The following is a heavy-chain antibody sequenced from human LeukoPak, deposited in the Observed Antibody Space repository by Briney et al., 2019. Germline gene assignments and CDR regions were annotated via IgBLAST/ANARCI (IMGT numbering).Heavy chain of an antibody. CDR3: ARPSGYSSGWSDAFDI. CDR2: IIPILGIA. CDR1: GGTFSSYA. V-gene: IGHV1-69*10. D-gene: IGHD6-19*01. Sequence: ASVKVSCKASGGTFSSYAISWVRQAPGQGLEWMGGIIPILGIANYAQKFQGRVTITADKSTSTAYMELSSLRSEDTAVYYCARPSGYSSGWSDAFDIWGQGTMVTVSS. J-gene: IGHJ3*02.